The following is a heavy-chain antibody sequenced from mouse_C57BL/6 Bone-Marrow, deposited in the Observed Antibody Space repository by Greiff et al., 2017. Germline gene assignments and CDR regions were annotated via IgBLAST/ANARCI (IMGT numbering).Heavy chain of an antibody. CDR3: ARRGSTIITFAY. Sequence: QVQLQQPGAELVRPGSSVKLSCKASGYTFTSYWMHWVKQRPIQGLEWIGNIDTSDSETHYNQKFKDKAKLTVDTSDSTAYMQLSSLPSEDSAVYHCARRGSTIITFAYWRQGTTLTVSS. D-gene: IGHD2-12*01. V-gene: IGHV1-52*01. CDR2: IDTSDSET. J-gene: IGHJ2*01. CDR1: GYTFTSYW.